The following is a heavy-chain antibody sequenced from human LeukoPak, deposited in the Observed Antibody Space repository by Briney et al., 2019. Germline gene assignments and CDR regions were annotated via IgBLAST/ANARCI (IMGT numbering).Heavy chain of an antibody. Sequence: ASVKVSCKVSGYTLTELSMHWARQAPGKGLEWMGGFDPEDGETIYAQKFQGRVTMTEDTSTDTAYMELSSLRSEDTAVYYCATDLGALGLRYFDWLSLDYWGQGTLVTVSS. CDR2: FDPEDGET. CDR3: ATDLGALGLRYFDWLSLDY. D-gene: IGHD3-9*01. V-gene: IGHV1-24*01. CDR1: GYTLTELS. J-gene: IGHJ4*02.